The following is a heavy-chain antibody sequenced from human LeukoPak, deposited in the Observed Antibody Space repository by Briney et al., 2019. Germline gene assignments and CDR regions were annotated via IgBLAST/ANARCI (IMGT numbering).Heavy chain of an antibody. V-gene: IGHV1-69*05. D-gene: IGHD3-10*01. CDR3: ATCPYGSGSKQYYYYMDV. CDR2: IIPIFGTA. J-gene: IGHJ6*03. Sequence: SVKVSCKASGGTFSSYAISWVRQAPGQGLEWMGGIIPIFGTANYAQKFQGRVTITTDESTSTAYMELSSLRSEDTAVYYCATCPYGSGSKQYYYYMDVWGKGTTVTVSS. CDR1: GGTFSSYA.